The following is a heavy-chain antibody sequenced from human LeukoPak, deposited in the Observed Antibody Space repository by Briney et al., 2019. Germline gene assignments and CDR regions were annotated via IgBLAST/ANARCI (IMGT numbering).Heavy chain of an antibody. CDR3: ARASNGLADLDY. J-gene: IGHJ4*02. CDR1: GGTFSSYG. V-gene: IGHV1-69*05. CDR2: VIPIFTTA. D-gene: IGHD6-19*01. Sequence: GASVRVSCKASGGTFSSYGINWVRQAPGQGLEWMGGVIPIFTTANYAQKFQGRVTITTDESRSTAYMELSSLRSEDTAIYYCARASNGLADLDYWGQGTLVTVS.